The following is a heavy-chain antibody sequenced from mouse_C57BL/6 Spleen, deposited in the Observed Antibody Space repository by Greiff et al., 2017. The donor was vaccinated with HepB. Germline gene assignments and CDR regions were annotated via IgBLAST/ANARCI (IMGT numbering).Heavy chain of an antibody. CDR3: TTSKPAWFAY. J-gene: IGHJ3*01. CDR1: GFNIKDDY. CDR2: IDPENGDT. Sequence: VQLQQSGAELVRPGASVKLSCTASGFNIKDDYMHWVKQRPEQGLEWIGWIDPENGDTEYAPKFQGKATITADTSSNTAYLHLSSLTSEDTAVYYCTTSKPAWFAYWGQGTLVTVSA. D-gene: IGHD2-5*01. V-gene: IGHV14-4*01.